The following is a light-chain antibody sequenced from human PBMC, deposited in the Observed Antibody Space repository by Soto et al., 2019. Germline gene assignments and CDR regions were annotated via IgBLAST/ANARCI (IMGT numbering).Light chain of an antibody. CDR1: QSISSW. CDR2: DAS. CDR3: QQYNSSLT. Sequence: DIQMTQSPSTLSASVGDRVTITCRASQSISSWLAWYQQKPGKAPKLLIYDASSLESGVPSRFSGSGSGTEFTLTISSLQPDDFATYYCQQYNSSLTFGGGTQVEIK. J-gene: IGKJ4*01. V-gene: IGKV1-5*01.